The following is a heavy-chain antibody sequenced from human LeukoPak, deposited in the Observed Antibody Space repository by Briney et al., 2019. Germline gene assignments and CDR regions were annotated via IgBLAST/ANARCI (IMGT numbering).Heavy chain of an antibody. D-gene: IGHD2-15*01. CDR2: IWYDGSNK. V-gene: IGHV3-33*01. CDR3: ARERGRVGYCSGGSCYVDY. CDR1: GFTFSSYG. Sequence: PGGSLRLSCGASGFTFSSYGMHWGRQAPGKGLEWVAVIWYDGSNKYYADSVKGRFTISRDNSKNTLYLQMNSLRAEDTAVYYCARERGRVGYCSGGSCYVDYWGQGTLVTVSS. J-gene: IGHJ4*02.